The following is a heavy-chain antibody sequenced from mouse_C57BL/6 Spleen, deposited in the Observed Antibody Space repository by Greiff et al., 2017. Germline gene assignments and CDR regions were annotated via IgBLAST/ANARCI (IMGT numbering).Heavy chain of an antibody. CDR2: IYPGDGDT. J-gene: IGHJ3*01. Sequence: QVQLKESGPELVKPGASVKISCKASGYAFSSSWMNWVKPRPGKGLEWIGRIYPGDGDTNYNGKFKGKATLTADKSSSTAYMQLSSLTSEDSAVYFCARDDGYYVLFAYWGQGTLVTVSA. V-gene: IGHV1-82*01. CDR3: ARDDGYYVLFAY. D-gene: IGHD2-3*01. CDR1: GYAFSSSW.